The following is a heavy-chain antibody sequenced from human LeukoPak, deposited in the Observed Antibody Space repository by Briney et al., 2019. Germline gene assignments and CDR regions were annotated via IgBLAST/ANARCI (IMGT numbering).Heavy chain of an antibody. Sequence: SETLSLTCIVSSGSFSSSSYYWGWIRQPPGKGLEWIGYIYYSGTTNYNPSLKSRVTMSVDTSNNHLSLRLTSVTAADTALYYCARHSYNYYGLDVWGQGTTITVSS. CDR1: SGSFSSSSYY. D-gene: IGHD1-26*01. CDR3: ARHSYNYYGLDV. V-gene: IGHV4-61*05. J-gene: IGHJ6*02. CDR2: IYYSGTT.